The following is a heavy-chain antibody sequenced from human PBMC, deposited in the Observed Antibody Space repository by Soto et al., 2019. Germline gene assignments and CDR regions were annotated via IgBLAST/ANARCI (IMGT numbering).Heavy chain of an antibody. V-gene: IGHV3-23*01. Sequence: PGGSLRLSCATSGFTFSSYAIRWVPPGPGKGLEWVSVISGSGGSTHYADSVKGRSTISRDNSKNTLHLQVNSLRGEDTAVYYCAKKAYIRGYYPEYWGQGTQVTVPS. CDR1: GFTFSSYA. J-gene: IGHJ4*02. D-gene: IGHD3-22*01. CDR3: AKKAYIRGYYPEY. CDR2: ISGSGGST.